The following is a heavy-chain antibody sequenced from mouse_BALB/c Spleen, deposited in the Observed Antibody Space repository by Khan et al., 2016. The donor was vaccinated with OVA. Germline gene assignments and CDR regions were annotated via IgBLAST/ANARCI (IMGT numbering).Heavy chain of an antibody. CDR1: GYSITSGYA. V-gene: IGHV3-2*02. CDR2: ISYSGVT. Sequence: EVQLQESGPGLVKPSQSLSLTCTVTGYSITSGYAWNWIRQFPGNKLEWMGYISYSGVTSYTPSLKSRISITRDTSKNQFFLQLNSVTTEDTATDDCARGNYYGYYFDYWGQGTTVTVSS. J-gene: IGHJ2*01. CDR3: ARGNYYGYYFDY. D-gene: IGHD1-1*01.